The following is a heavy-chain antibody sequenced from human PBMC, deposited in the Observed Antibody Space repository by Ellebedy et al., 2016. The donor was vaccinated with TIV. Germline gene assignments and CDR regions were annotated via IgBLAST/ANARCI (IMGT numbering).Heavy chain of an antibody. Sequence: SETRSLTXTVSGGSISSGGYYWSWIRQHPGKGLEWIGYIYYSGSTYYNPSLKSRVTISVDTSKNQFSLKLSSVTAADTAVYYCARDKVAHYYYYGMDVWGQGTTVTVSS. CDR3: ARDKVAHYYYYGMDV. V-gene: IGHV4-31*03. CDR2: IYYSGST. CDR1: GGSISSGGYY. D-gene: IGHD2-15*01. J-gene: IGHJ6*02.